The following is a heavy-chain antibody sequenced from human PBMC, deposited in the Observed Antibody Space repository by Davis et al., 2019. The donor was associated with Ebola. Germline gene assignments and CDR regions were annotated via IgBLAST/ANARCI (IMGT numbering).Heavy chain of an antibody. CDR3: AGEVLTTVVKVEH. V-gene: IGHV3-21*01. D-gene: IGHD4-23*01. J-gene: IGHJ1*01. CDR1: GFTVSSNY. Sequence: PGGSLRLSCAASGFTVSSNYMSWVRQAPGKGLEWVSSISSSSSYIYYADSVKGRFTISRDNAKNSLYLQMNSLRAEDTAVYYCAGEVLTTVVKVEHWGQGTLVTVSS. CDR2: ISSSSSYI.